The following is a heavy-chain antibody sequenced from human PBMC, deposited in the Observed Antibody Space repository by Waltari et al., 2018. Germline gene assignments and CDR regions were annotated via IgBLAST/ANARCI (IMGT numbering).Heavy chain of an antibody. CDR2: IKQDGSGK. CDR3: ARWQYAFDY. CDR1: EFTLSSYW. J-gene: IGHJ4*02. V-gene: IGHV3-7*04. Sequence: EVQPVESGGGLAQPGGSLRLSCAVSEFTLSSYWMSWVRQAPGKGLEWVANIKQDGSGKYYVDSVKGRFTISRDNAKNALYLQMNSLRAEDTAVYYCARWQYAFDYWGQGTLVTVSS. D-gene: IGHD2-2*01.